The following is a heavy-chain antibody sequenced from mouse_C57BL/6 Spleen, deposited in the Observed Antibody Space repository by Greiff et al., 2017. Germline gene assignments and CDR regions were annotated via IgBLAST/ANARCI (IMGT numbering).Heavy chain of an antibody. D-gene: IGHD2-2*01. J-gene: IGHJ4*01. Sequence: EVQRVESGGGLVKPGGSLKLSCAASGFTFSDYGMHWVRQAPEKGLEWVAYISSGSSTIYYADTVKGRFTISRDNAKNTLFLQMTSLRSEDTAMYYGARTVGYDGYYYAMDYWGQGTSVTVSS. V-gene: IGHV5-17*01. CDR1: GFTFSDYG. CDR2: ISSGSSTI. CDR3: ARTVGYDGYYYAMDY.